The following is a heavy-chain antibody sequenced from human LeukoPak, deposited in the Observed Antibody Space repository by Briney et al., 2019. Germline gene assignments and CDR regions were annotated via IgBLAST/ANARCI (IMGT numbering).Heavy chain of an antibody. J-gene: IGHJ4*02. Sequence: GGSLRLSCAASGFTFSSYAMSWVRQAPGKGLEWVSAISGSGGSTYYADSVKGRFTISRDNSKNTLYLQMNSLRAEDTAVYYCAKSNGILTGYLRGTFDYWGQGTLVTVSS. CDR2: ISGSGGST. CDR3: AKSNGILTGYLRGTFDY. V-gene: IGHV3-23*01. D-gene: IGHD3-9*01. CDR1: GFTFSSYA.